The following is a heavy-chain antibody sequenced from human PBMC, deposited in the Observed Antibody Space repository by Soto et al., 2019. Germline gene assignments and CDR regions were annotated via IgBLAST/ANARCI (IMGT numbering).Heavy chain of an antibody. J-gene: IGHJ6*04. CDR3: ARGWFGPDV. CDR2: IDNAGTDS. V-gene: IGHV3-74*01. Sequence: EVQLVESGGGLVQPGGSLRLSCAASGFTLSGRSMHWVRQAPGKGLVWVSGIDNAGTDSTYADSVKGRFTSSRDNAKNMLYRQMNSLRVEETAVYYCARGWFGPDVWGKGTTVTVSS. D-gene: IGHD3-10*01. CDR1: GFTLSGRS.